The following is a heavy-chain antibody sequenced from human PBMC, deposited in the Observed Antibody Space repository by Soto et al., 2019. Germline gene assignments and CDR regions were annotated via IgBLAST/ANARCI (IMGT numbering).Heavy chain of an antibody. V-gene: IGHV4-4*02. CDR3: AREARYYYGTSGYRSYNWFDP. J-gene: IGHJ5*02. D-gene: IGHD3-22*01. CDR1: GGSISSSNW. Sequence: SETLSLTCAVSGGSISSSNWWSWVRQPPGKGLEWVGEIYHSGSTNYNPSLKSRVTISVDKSKNQFSLKLSSVTAADTAVYYCAREARYYYGTSGYRSYNWFDPWGQGTLVTVSS. CDR2: IYHSGST.